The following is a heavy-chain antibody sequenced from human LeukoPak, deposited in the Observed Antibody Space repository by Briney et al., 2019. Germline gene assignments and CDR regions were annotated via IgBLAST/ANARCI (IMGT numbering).Heavy chain of an antibody. CDR1: GYTFSSFG. Sequence: WASVKVSCKASGYTFSSFGISWVRQAPGQGLEWMGWIAVYNGNTNYAQKFQGRLTMTTDTSTSTAYMELRSLRSDDTALYYCARDQLVLPRGISGYWGQGTLVTVSS. V-gene: IGHV1-18*01. D-gene: IGHD1-14*01. CDR3: ARDQLVLPRGISGY. CDR2: IAVYNGNT. J-gene: IGHJ4*02.